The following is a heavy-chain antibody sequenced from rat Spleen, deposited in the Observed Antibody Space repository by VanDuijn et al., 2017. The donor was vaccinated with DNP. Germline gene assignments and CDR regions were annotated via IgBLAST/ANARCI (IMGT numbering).Heavy chain of an antibody. V-gene: IGHV5S13*01. Sequence: EVQLVESGGDLVQPGRSLKLSCAASGFTFSNYDMAWVRQAPTKGLEWVASISPSGVTTYYPDSVKGRFTISRDNAENTVYLQMNSLRSEDTATYYCAKDPSPEGGYWGQGVMVTVSS. CDR3: AKDPSPEGGY. CDR2: ISPSGVTT. J-gene: IGHJ2*01. D-gene: IGHD1-11*01. CDR1: GFTFSNYD.